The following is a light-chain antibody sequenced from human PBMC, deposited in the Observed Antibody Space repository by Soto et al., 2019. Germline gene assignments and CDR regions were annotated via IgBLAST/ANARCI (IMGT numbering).Light chain of an antibody. CDR1: ESVSRNY. J-gene: IGKJ1*01. V-gene: IGKV3-20*01. CDR3: QEYNDWPLRT. Sequence: IVLTQSPCTLSLSPGERAPLSCSVIESVSRNYIAWYQQKPGQAPRLLIFATSNTATGIPARFSGSGSGTEFTLTISSLESDDFALYFCQEYNDWPLRTFGQGTKV. CDR2: ATS.